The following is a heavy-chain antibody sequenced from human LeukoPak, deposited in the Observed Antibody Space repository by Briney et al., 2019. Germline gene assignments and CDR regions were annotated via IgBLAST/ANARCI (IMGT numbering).Heavy chain of an antibody. CDR1: GFTFSSYW. Sequence: PGGSLRLSCAASGFTFSSYWMSWVRQAPWKGLEWVANIKQDGSEKYYVDSVKGRFTISRDNAKNSLYLQMNSLRAEDTAVYYCARAPSIAAASYYFDYWGQGTLVTVSS. D-gene: IGHD6-13*01. CDR3: ARAPSIAAASYYFDY. CDR2: IKQDGSEK. J-gene: IGHJ4*02. V-gene: IGHV3-7*01.